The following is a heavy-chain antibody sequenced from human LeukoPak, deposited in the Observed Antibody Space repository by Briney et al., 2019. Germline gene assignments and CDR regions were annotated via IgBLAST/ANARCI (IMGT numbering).Heavy chain of an antibody. CDR1: GFTFSTYD. CDR2: ISHDGRNK. V-gene: IGHV3-30*03. CDR3: ASPVLLWLGESELAAGHVDKDV. Sequence: AGGSLRLSCAASGFTFSTYDMHWVRQAPGKGLEWVAVISHDGRNKYYGDSVKGRFTISRDNSKNTLYLQMNGLRPEDTAKYYCASPVLLWLGESELAAGHVDKDVWGKGTTVTVSS. D-gene: IGHD3-10*01. J-gene: IGHJ6*03.